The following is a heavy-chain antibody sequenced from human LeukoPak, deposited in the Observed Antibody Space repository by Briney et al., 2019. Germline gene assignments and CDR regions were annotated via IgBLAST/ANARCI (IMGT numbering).Heavy chain of an antibody. CDR3: ARSCIQYKNAGWFDP. J-gene: IGHJ5*02. CDR1: GFTFSSYW. V-gene: IGHV3-7*01. CDR2: IKQDGSEK. D-gene: IGHD4-11*01. Sequence: GGSLRLSCAASGFTFSSYWMSWVRQAPGKGLEWVANIKQDGSEKYYVDSVKGRFTISRDNAKNSLYLQMNSLRAEDTAVYYCARSCIQYKNAGWFDPWGQGTLVTVSS.